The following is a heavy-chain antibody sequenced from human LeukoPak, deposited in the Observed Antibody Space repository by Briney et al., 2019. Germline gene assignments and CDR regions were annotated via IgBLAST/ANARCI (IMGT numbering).Heavy chain of an antibody. J-gene: IGHJ4*02. CDR1: GYTFTGYY. CDR2: MNPNSGYT. Sequence: ASVKVSCKASGYTFTGYYMHWVRQATGQGLEWMGWMNPNSGYTGFAQKFQGRVSMTRNTSISTAYMELSSLRSEDTAVYYCARDPIYYDSSGYHDYWGQGTLVTVSS. V-gene: IGHV1-8*02. D-gene: IGHD3-22*01. CDR3: ARDPIYYDSSGYHDY.